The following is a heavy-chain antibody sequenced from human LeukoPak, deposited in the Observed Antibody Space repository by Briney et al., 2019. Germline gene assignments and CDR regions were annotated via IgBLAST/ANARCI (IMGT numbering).Heavy chain of an antibody. J-gene: IGHJ4*02. CDR2: INWNGDNT. CDR3: ARGSWVSPFDY. D-gene: IGHD3-10*01. V-gene: IGHV3-20*04. CDR1: GFTFDDYG. Sequence: GGSLRLSCAASGFTFDDYGMSWVRQAPGKGLEWVSGINWNGDNTDYADSVKGRFTISRDNAKNSLYLQMNSLRDEDTALYYCARGSWVSPFDYWGQGTLVTVSS.